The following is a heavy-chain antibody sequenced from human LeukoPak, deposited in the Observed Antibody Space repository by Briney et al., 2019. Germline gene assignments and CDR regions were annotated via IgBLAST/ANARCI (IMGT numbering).Heavy chain of an antibody. D-gene: IGHD3-10*01. Sequence: GGSLRLSCAASGFTFSNYAMSWVRQAPGKGLEWVSAISGIGDRTYHADSVKGRFTISRDNSKNTLYLQMNSLRAADTAVYYCAKDIGAHQFDSWGQGTLVIVSS. V-gene: IGHV3-23*01. CDR3: AKDIGAHQFDS. CDR1: GFTFSNYA. CDR2: ISGIGDRT. J-gene: IGHJ4*02.